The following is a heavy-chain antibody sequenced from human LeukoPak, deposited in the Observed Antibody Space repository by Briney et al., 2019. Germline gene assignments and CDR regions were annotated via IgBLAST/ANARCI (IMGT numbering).Heavy chain of an antibody. J-gene: IGHJ3*02. CDR3: ARDSGNYLDAFDI. Sequence: GGSLRLSCAASGFTFSRHSINWVRQAPGKGLEWVSYISSSSSYIYYADSVKGRFTISRDNAKNSLYLQMNSLRAEDTAVYYCARDSGNYLDAFDIWGQGTMVTVSS. V-gene: IGHV3-21*01. CDR1: GFTFSRHS. D-gene: IGHD1-7*01. CDR2: ISSSSSYI.